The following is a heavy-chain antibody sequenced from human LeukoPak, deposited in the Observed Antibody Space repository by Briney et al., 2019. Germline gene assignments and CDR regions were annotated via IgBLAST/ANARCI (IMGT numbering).Heavy chain of an antibody. CDR1: GGSNNSGNYY. D-gene: IGHD3-16*01. V-gene: IGHV4-61*02. J-gene: IGHJ4*02. Sequence: SQTLSLTCTVSGGSNNSGNYYWSWIRQPAGTGLEWMGRIYTSGYTDYNPSLKSRVTSSLDASKSQFSLKLTSVTAADTAMYYCARDSPEYTYNYGGAFKYWGQGTLVTVSS. CDR2: IYTSGYT. CDR3: ARDSPEYTYNYGGAFKY.